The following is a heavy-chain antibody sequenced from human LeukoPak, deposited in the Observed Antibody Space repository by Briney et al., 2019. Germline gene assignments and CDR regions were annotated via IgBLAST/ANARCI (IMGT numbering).Heavy chain of an antibody. CDR3: ARQGYSSSRDY. Sequence: PSETLSLTCAVSGYSISSGYYWGWIRQPPGKGLEWIGSIYHSGSTYYNPSLKSRVTISVDTSKNQSSLKLSSVTAADTAVYYCARQGYSSSRDYWGQGTLVTVPS. D-gene: IGHD6-6*01. J-gene: IGHJ4*02. CDR1: GYSISSGYY. V-gene: IGHV4-38-2*01. CDR2: IYHSGST.